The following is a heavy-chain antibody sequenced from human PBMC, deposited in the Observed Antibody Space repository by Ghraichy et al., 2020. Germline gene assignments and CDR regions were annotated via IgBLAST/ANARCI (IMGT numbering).Heavy chain of an antibody. CDR1: GFTFTDYY. Sequence: GESLNISCVASGFTFTDYYMTWIRQAPGKGLEWLSYMSGSNISATYVDSVRGRFTISRDNAKNSLYLQMNSLRAEDTAVYYCARAPTGTADYWGQGTLVTVSS. V-gene: IGHV3-11*05. D-gene: IGHD1-7*01. CDR3: ARAPTGTADY. CDR2: MSGSNISA. J-gene: IGHJ4*02.